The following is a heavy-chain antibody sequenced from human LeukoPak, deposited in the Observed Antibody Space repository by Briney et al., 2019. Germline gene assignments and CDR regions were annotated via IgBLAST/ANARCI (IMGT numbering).Heavy chain of an antibody. CDR2: ISSGGDRT. Sequence: GGSLRLSCSATGFTFSAYAFSWVRQAPGRGLEWVSAISSGGDRTYYVDSVVGRFTISRDNSKNMLLLHMSSLRAEDAAMYYCTREAVATGYGYDWGQGTLVTVSS. J-gene: IGHJ4*02. V-gene: IGHV3-23*01. D-gene: IGHD3-16*01. CDR1: GFTFSAYA. CDR3: TREAVATGYGYD.